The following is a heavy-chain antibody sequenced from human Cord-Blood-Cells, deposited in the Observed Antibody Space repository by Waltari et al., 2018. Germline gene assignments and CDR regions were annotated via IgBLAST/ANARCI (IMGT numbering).Heavy chain of an antibody. J-gene: IGHJ4*02. CDR2: INSDGSST. Sequence: EVQLVESGGGLVQPGGSLRLPCAASGFNFSSSWMHRVRQAPGKGLVGVSRINSDGSSTSDADPVKGRFTISRYNAKNTLYLQMNSLRAEDTAVYYCASDLAAAGTDYWGQGTLVTVSS. V-gene: IGHV3-74*01. CDR3: ASDLAAAGTDY. D-gene: IGHD6-13*01. CDR1: GFNFSSSW.